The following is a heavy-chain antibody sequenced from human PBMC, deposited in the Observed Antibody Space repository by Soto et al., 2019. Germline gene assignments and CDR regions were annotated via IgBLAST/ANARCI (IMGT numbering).Heavy chain of an antibody. D-gene: IGHD3-16*01. CDR3: AGDARGDEAPMDY. Sequence: QVQLVQSGAEVKKPGASVKVSCKASGYTFTGYYMHWVRQAPGQGLEWMGWINPNSGGTNYAQKFQGWVTMPRDTAISTAYLELSRLRPDDTAVYYCAGDARGDEAPMDYWGQGTLVTVSS. CDR2: INPNSGGT. J-gene: IGHJ4*02. V-gene: IGHV1-2*04. CDR1: GYTFTGYY.